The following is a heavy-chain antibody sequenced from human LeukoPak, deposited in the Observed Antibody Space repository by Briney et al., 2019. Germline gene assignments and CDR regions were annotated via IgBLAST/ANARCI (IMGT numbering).Heavy chain of an antibody. V-gene: IGHV3-9*01. CDR3: AKVLLRFGELLSPFEY. J-gene: IGHJ4*02. D-gene: IGHD3-10*01. Sequence: GRSLRLSCAASGFTFDDYAMHWVRQAPGKGLEWVSGISWNSGSIGYADSVKGRFTISRDNAKNSLYLQMNSLRAEDTALYYCAKVLLRFGELLSPFEYWGQGTLVTVSS. CDR1: GFTFDDYA. CDR2: ISWNSGSI.